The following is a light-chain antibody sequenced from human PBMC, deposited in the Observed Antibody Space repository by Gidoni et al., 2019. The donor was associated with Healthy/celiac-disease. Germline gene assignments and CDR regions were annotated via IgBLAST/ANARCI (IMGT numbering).Light chain of an antibody. V-gene: IGKV3-11*01. J-gene: IGKJ4*01. CDR2: DAS. CDR1: QSVSSD. CDR3: QQRSNWPLLT. Sequence: EIVLIQSPATLSLSPGERATLSCRASQSVSSDLAWYQQKPGQAPRLLIYDASNRATGIPARFSGSGSGTDFTLTISSLEPEDFAVYYCQQRSNWPLLTFGGGTKVEIK.